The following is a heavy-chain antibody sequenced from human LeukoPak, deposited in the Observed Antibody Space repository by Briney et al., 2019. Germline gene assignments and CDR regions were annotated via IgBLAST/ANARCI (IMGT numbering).Heavy chain of an antibody. V-gene: IGHV3-21*01. J-gene: IGHJ4*02. Sequence: PGGSLRLSCVASGFTFSVYSMTWVRQAPGKGLEWVSSISSSGNYLYYADSVKGRVTISRDNAKNSLSLQMNSLRDEDTAVYYCARAPEGGYCSSTSCYMDYRGQGTLVTVSS. CDR1: GFTFSVYS. CDR3: ARAPEGGYCSSTSCYMDY. CDR2: ISSSGNYL. D-gene: IGHD2-2*02.